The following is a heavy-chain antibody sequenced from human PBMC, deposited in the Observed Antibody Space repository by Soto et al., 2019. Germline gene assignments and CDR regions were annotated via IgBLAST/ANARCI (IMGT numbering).Heavy chain of an antibody. J-gene: IGHJ4*02. D-gene: IGHD3-22*01. Sequence: PGGSLRLSCAASGFTFSSYYMSWVRQAPGKGLEWVANIKQDGSEKYYVDSVKGRFTISRDNAKNSLYLQMTILRADDTAVYYCARYYYDSSRSEYYFDYWGQGTLVTVSS. CDR3: ARYYYDSSRSEYYFDY. V-gene: IGHV3-7*01. CDR1: GFTFSSYY. CDR2: IKQDGSEK.